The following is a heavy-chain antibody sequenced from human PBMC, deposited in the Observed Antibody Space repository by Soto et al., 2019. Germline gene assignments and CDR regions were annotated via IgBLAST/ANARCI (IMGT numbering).Heavy chain of an antibody. Sequence: QVQLVQSGAEVKKPGASVTVSCKASGYTFINYALHWVRQAPGQRLDWIGRINAGNGNTKYSQKFQGRVTITRDTSASTAYMELSSLRSEDTGIYYCARSEINYSRFDSWGQGTLVTVSS. CDR2: INAGNGNT. V-gene: IGHV1-3*01. CDR3: ARSEINYSRFDS. D-gene: IGHD2-21*01. CDR1: GYTFINYA. J-gene: IGHJ4*02.